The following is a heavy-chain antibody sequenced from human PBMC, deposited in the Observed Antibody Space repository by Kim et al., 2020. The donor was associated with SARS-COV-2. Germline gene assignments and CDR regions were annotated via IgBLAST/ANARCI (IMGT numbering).Heavy chain of an antibody. CDR2: IIPIFGTA. D-gene: IGHD2-15*01. Sequence: SVKVSCKASGGTFSSYAISWVRQAPGQGLEWMGGIIPIFGTANYAQKFQGRVTITADESTSTAYMELSSLRSEDTAVYYCATSTIGYCSGGSCYIGYWGQGTLVTVSS. V-gene: IGHV1-69*13. J-gene: IGHJ4*02. CDR1: GGTFSSYA. CDR3: ATSTIGYCSGGSCYIGY.